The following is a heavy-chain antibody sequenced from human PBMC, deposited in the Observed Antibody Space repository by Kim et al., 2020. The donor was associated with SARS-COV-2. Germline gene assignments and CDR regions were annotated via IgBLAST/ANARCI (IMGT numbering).Heavy chain of an antibody. Sequence: SETLSLTCTVSGGSIRSYYWSWIRQPPGKGLEWIGYIYYSGSTNYNPSLKSRVTISVDTSKNQFSLKLSSVTAADTAVYYCATRSGYSYYDSWGQGTLVT. D-gene: IGHD5-18*01. CDR3: ATRSGYSYYDS. V-gene: IGHV4-59*08. CDR1: GGSIRSYY. CDR2: IYYSGST. J-gene: IGHJ4*02.